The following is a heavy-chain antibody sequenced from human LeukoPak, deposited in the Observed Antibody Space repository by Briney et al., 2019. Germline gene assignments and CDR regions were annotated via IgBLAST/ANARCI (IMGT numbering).Heavy chain of an antibody. V-gene: IGHV1-18*01. CDR3: ARFNWGPSMVRGVINDY. D-gene: IGHD3-10*01. CDR1: GYTFTSYG. Sequence: GASVKVSCKASGYTFTSYGISWVRQAPGQGLEWMGWISAYNGNTNYAQKLQGRVTMTTDTSTSTAYMELRSLRSDDTAVYYCARFNWGPSMVRGVINDYWGQGTLVTVSS. CDR2: ISAYNGNT. J-gene: IGHJ4*02.